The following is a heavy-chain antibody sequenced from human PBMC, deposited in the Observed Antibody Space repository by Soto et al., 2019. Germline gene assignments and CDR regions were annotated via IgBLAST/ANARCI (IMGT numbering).Heavy chain of an antibody. D-gene: IGHD3-10*01. Sequence: GGSLRLSCAASGFTFSSYAMSWVRQAPGKGLEWVSAISGSGGSTYYADSVKGRFTISRDNSKNTLYLQMNSLRVEDTAVYHCARDLGGDYHYYDMDVWGQGTTVTVSS. CDR3: ARDLGGDYHYYDMDV. V-gene: IGHV3-23*01. J-gene: IGHJ6*02. CDR2: ISGSGGST. CDR1: GFTFSSYA.